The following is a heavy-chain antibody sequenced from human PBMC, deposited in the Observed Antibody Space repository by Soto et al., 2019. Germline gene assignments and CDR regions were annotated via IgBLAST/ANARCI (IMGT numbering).Heavy chain of an antibody. J-gene: IGHJ6*03. V-gene: IGHV6-1*01. CDR1: GDSVSSNSAA. Sequence: PSQTLSLTCAISGDSVSSNSAAWNWIRQSPSRGLEWLGRTYYRSKWYNDYAVSVKSRITINPDTSKNQFSLQLNSVTPEDTAVYYCAREGMPPPNLLRIAVAAGGYYYVDVWGKGTTVTVSS. D-gene: IGHD6-19*01. CDR3: AREGMPPPNLLRIAVAAGGYYYVDV. CDR2: TYYRSKWYN.